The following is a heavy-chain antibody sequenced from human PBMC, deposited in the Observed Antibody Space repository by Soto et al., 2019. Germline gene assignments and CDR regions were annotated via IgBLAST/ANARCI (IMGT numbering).Heavy chain of an antibody. CDR1: GGSISSSSYY. CDR3: GRHSGSSVFYFDY. J-gene: IGHJ4*02. V-gene: IGHV4-39*01. D-gene: IGHD3-10*01. Sequence: KPSETLSLTCTVSGGSISSSSYYWGWIRQPPGKGLEWIGSIYYSGSTYYNPSLKSRVTISVDTSKNQFSLKLSSVTAADTAVYYCGRHSGSSVFYFDYWGQGTMVTVSS. CDR2: IYYSGST.